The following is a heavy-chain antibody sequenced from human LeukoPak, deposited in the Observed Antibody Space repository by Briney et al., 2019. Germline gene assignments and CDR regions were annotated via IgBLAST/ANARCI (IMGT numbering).Heavy chain of an antibody. CDR2: MNIDGSEK. V-gene: IGHV3-7*01. CDR3: ARDPVEWELLLDY. D-gene: IGHD1-26*01. CDR1: GFTFSSYW. Sequence: GGSLRLSCAASGFTFSSYWMGWVRQAPGKRLEWVANMNIDGSEKYYADSAKGRFTISRDNARNSVYLQMNSLRVEDTAVYYCARDPVEWELLLDYWDQGTLVTVSS. J-gene: IGHJ4*02.